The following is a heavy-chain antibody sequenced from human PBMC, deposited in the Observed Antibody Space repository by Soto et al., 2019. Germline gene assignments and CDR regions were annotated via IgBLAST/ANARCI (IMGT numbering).Heavy chain of an antibody. CDR3: ARDDYRPP. D-gene: IGHD4-17*01. CDR2: IIPIFGAA. V-gene: IGHV1-69*13. Sequence: GASVKVSCKASGGTFSSYAFSWVRQAPGQGLEWMGGIIPIFGAANYAQKFQGRVTITADESTSTAYMELSSLRSEDTAVYYCARDDYRPPWGQGTLVTVSS. J-gene: IGHJ4*02. CDR1: GGTFSSYA.